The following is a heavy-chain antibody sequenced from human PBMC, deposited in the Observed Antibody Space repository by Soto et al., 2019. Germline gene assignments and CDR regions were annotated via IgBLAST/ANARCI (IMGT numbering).Heavy chain of an antibody. Sequence: GGSLRLSCAASGFTFSDHYMDWIRQAPGKGLEWVGRTRNKANSYTTEYAASVKGRFTISRDDSKNSLYLQMNSLKTEDTAMYCCARDSAYDFWSGDYYYYGMDVWGQGTTVTVSS. J-gene: IGHJ6*02. CDR1: GFTFSDHY. V-gene: IGHV3-72*01. D-gene: IGHD3-3*01. CDR2: TRNKANSYTT. CDR3: ARDSAYDFWSGDYYYYGMDV.